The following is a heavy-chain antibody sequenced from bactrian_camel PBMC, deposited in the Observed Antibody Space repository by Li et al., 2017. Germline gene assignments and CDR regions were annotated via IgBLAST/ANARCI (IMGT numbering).Heavy chain of an antibody. Sequence: HVQLVESGGKTVQTGGSLRLSCQASGYHHSAYCLAWFRQAPGKAREGVAGIGTNGVAAAADSVKGRFTISGDDAENTLSLQMDTLRPEDTAMYYCAASLSWSGCLWSRPYNYWGQGTQVTVS. V-gene: IGHV3S1*01. CDR1: GYHHSAYC. CDR2: IGTNGVAA. D-gene: IGHD2*01. CDR3: AASLSWSGCLWSRPYNY. J-gene: IGHJ4*01.